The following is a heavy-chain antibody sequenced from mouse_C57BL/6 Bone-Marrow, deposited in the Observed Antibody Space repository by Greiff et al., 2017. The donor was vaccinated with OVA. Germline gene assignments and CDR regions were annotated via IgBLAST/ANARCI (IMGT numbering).Heavy chain of an antibody. J-gene: IGHJ4*01. V-gene: IGHV2-5*01. CDR3: ARGSSYVNYAMDY. D-gene: IGHD1-1*01. Sequence: VQLVESGPGLVQPSQSLSITCTVSGFSLTSYGVHWVRQSPGKGLEWLGVIWRGGSTDYNAAFMSRLSITKDNSKSQVFFKMNSLQADDTAIYYCARGSSYVNYAMDYWGQGTSVTVSS. CDR1: GFSLTSYG. CDR2: IWRGGST.